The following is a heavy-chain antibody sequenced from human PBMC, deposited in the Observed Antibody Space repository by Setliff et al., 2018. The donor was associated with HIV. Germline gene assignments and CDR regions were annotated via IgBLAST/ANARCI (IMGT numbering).Heavy chain of an antibody. J-gene: IGHJ6*03. Sequence: SVKVSCKASGGDFSTFAFTWVRQAPGQGLEWMGGIIPIFGVTNYARKFQGRVTITSDESTSTTYMELSSLKSEDTAMYYCARSAPCGPGSYYRGFQYYYFMDVWGEGTTVTVSS. CDR3: ARSAPCGPGSYYRGFQYYYFMDV. V-gene: IGHV1-69*13. D-gene: IGHD3-10*01. CDR2: IIPIFGVT. CDR1: GGDFSTFA.